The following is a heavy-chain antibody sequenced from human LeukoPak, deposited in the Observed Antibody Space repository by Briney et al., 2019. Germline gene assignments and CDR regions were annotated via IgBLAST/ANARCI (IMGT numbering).Heavy chain of an antibody. CDR1: GGSFSGYY. CDR2: INHSGST. CDR3: ADLLVAATPHP. Sequence: SETLSLTCAVYGGSFSGYYWSWIRQPPGKGLEWIGEINHSGSTNYIPSLKSRVTISVDTSKNQFSLKLSSVTAADTAVYYCADLLVAATPHPWGQGTLVTVSS. D-gene: IGHD2-15*01. V-gene: IGHV4-34*01. J-gene: IGHJ5*02.